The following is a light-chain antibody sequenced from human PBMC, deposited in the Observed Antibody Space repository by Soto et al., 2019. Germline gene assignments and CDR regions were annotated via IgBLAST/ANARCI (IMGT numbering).Light chain of an antibody. CDR1: SSDVGGYQF. CDR2: DVT. CDR3: SSYSSSSTLYV. Sequence: QSVLTQPASVSGSPGQSLTISCTGTSSDVGGYQFVSWYQQHPGKAPKLMIYDVTNRPSGVSNRFSGSKSGNTASLTISGLQAEDEADYYCSSYSSSSTLYVFGTGTRSPS. V-gene: IGLV2-14*01. J-gene: IGLJ1*01.